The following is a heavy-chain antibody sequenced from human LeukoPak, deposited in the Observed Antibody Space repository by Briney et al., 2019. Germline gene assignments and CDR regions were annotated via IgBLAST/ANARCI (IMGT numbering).Heavy chain of an antibody. CDR1: GFTFSSYW. CDR2: INQDGSGR. V-gene: IGHV3-7*01. Sequence: GGSLRLSCAASGFTFSSYWMNWVCQAPGKGLEWVANINQDGSGRYYVDSVKGRFTISRDNAKNSLYLQMSSLRAEDTAVYYCARDKAPAVSDIWGLGTMVTVSS. CDR3: ARDKAPAVSDI. J-gene: IGHJ3*02. D-gene: IGHD6-13*01.